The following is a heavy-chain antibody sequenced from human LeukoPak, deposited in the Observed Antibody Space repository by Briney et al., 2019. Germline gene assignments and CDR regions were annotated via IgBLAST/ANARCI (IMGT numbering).Heavy chain of an antibody. V-gene: IGHV4-34*01. CDR1: GGSLSGYY. CDR3: ARGHKSLRTYYFDY. CDR2: INHSGST. D-gene: IGHD1-14*01. Sequence: PSETLSLTCAVYGGSLSGYYWSWIRQPPGKGLEWIGEINHSGSTNYNPSLKSRVTISVDTSKNQFSLKLSSVTAAVTAVYYCARGHKSLRTYYFDYWGQGTLVTVSS. J-gene: IGHJ4*02.